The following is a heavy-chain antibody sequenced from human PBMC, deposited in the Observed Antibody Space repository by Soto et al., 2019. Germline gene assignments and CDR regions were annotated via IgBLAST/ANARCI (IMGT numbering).Heavy chain of an antibody. J-gene: IGHJ4*02. CDR1: GYTFTSYS. V-gene: IGHV1-18*01. CDR3: ARFVTGYYRVDY. CDR2: ISADNRNT. Sequence: ASVKVSCKASGYTFTSYSLTWVRQAPGQGLEWMGWISADNRNTNYAQKLQGRVTMTTDTSTSTAYMELRSLRSDDTAVYYCARFVTGYYRVDYWGLGTLVTVSS. D-gene: IGHD3-9*01.